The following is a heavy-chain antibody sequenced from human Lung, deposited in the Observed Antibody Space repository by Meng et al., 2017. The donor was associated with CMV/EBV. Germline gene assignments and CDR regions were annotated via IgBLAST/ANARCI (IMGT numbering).Heavy chain of an antibody. D-gene: IGHD2-2*03. CDR3: AKDWVDIVVVPAADV. CDR1: GFTFSSYA. V-gene: IGHV3-23*01. Sequence: ESXKISXAASGFTFSSYAMSWVRQAPGKGLEWVSAISGSGGSTYYADSVKGRFTISRDNSKNTLYLQMNSLRAEDTAVYYCAKDWVDIVVVPAADVWGQGTTVTVSS. J-gene: IGHJ6*02. CDR2: ISGSGGST.